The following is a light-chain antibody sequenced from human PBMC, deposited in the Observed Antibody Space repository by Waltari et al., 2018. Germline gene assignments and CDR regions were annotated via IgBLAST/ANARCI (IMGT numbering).Light chain of an antibody. CDR2: EVT. CDR3: SSYTSTNNLPWV. J-gene: IGLJ3*02. Sequence: QSALTQPASVSGSPGQSITISCTGTSSDVGGYNYVSWYQHYPGQAPKLIIYEVTNRPSGVSNRFSGSKSGTTASLTISGLQAEDEADYSCSSYTSTNNLPWVFGGGTKLTVL. CDR1: SSDVGGYNY. V-gene: IGLV2-14*01.